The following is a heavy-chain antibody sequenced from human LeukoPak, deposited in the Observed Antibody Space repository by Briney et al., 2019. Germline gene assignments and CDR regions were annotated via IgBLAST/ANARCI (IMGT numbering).Heavy chain of an antibody. CDR2: INHSGST. CDR1: GGSFSGYY. Sequence: SETLSLTCAVYGGSFSGYYWSWIRQPPGKGLEWIGEINHSGSTNYNPSLKSRVTISVDTSKNQFSLKLSSVTAADTAVYYCARDPQAYDFWSGYLSYYYYGMDVWGQGTTVTVSS. D-gene: IGHD3-3*01. CDR3: ARDPQAYDFWSGYLSYYYYGMDV. V-gene: IGHV4-34*01. J-gene: IGHJ6*02.